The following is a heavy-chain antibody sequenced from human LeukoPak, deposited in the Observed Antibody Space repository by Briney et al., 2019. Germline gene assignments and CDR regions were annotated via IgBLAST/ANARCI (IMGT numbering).Heavy chain of an antibody. V-gene: IGHV4-39*01. D-gene: IGHD1-26*01. Sequence: SATLSLTCSVSGGSISSSSYYWGWIRQPPGKGLEWIGSMYYSGSTYYNPSLKSRVSMSVDTSKNQFSLKLSSVTAADTAVYYCARVGSYYYYYYMDVWGKGTTVTVSS. CDR2: MYYSGST. J-gene: IGHJ6*03. CDR1: GGSISSSSYY. CDR3: ARVGSYYYYYYMDV.